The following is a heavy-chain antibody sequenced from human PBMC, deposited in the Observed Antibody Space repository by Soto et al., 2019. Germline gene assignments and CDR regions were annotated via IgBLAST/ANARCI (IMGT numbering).Heavy chain of an antibody. V-gene: IGHV3-23*01. D-gene: IGHD3-10*01. J-gene: IGHJ4*02. CDR1: GFTFSDND. CDR2: SRGSDDSV. Sequence: GGSLRLSCATSGFTFSDNDISWVRQAPGKGLEWVSASRGSDDSVEYADSVKGRFTVSRDNSKNTLLLQMNSLRAEDTAVYYCGRVTWSGDVGWGQGTLVTVSS. CDR3: GRVTWSGDVG.